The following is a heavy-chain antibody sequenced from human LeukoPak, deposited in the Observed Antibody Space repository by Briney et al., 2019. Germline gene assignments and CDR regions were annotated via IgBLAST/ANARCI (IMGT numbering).Heavy chain of an antibody. CDR2: IAHDGTT. Sequence: SETLSLTCGVSGGSIDITNYWSWVRQAPGKGLEWIGEIAHDGTTNYNPSLRSRVAMSFDRANNQFSLSLTSVTAADTAVYYTREDGPYCPFAYWGQGVLVTVSS. CDR1: GGSIDITNY. V-gene: IGHV4-4*02. J-gene: IGHJ4*02. D-gene: IGHD5-24*01. CDR3: REDGPYCPFAY.